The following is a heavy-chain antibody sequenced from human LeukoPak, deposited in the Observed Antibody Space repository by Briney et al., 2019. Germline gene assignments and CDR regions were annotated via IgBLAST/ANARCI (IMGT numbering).Heavy chain of an antibody. J-gene: IGHJ6*02. CDR3: ATGRGAGLWYQLLTTSQDYYYGMDV. V-gene: IGHV3-30-3*01. Sequence: GRSLRLSCAASGFTFSSYAMHWVRQAPGKGLEWVAVISYDGSNKYYADSVKGRFTISRDNSKNTLYLQMNSLRAEDTAVYYCATGRGAGLWYQLLTTSQDYYYGMDVWGQGTTVTVSS. CDR2: ISYDGSNK. CDR1: GFTFSSYA. D-gene: IGHD2-2*01.